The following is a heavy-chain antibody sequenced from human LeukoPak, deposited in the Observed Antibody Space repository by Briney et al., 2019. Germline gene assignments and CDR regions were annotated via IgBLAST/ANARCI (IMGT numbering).Heavy chain of an antibody. D-gene: IGHD3-3*01. J-gene: IGHJ4*02. Sequence: ASVKVSCKASGGTFSSYAISWVRQAPGQGLEWMGRIIPVFGTANYAQKFQGRVTITTDESTSTAYMELSSLRSEDTAVYYCARGYPGYYDFWSGYYNFDYWGQGTLVTVSS. V-gene: IGHV1-69*05. CDR1: GGTFSSYA. CDR2: IIPVFGTA. CDR3: ARGYPGYYDFWSGYYNFDY.